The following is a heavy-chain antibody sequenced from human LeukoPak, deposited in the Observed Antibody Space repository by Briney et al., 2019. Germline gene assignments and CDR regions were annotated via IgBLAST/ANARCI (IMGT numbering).Heavy chain of an antibody. V-gene: IGHV1-46*01. Sequence: ASVKVSCKASGYTFTSNYIHWVRLAPGQGLEWMGMIYPRDGSTSYAQKFQGRVTVTRDTSTSTVHMELSGLRSEDTAVYYCARDQEGFDYWGQGTLVTVSS. CDR1: GYTFTSNY. CDR2: IYPRDGST. J-gene: IGHJ4*02. CDR3: ARDQEGFDY.